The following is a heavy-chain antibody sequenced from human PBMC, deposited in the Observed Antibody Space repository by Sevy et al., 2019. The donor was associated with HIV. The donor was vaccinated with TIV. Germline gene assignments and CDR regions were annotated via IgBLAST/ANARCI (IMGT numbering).Heavy chain of an antibody. D-gene: IGHD6-6*01. CDR3: AGEIAARLWSGWFDP. V-gene: IGHV4-59*03. CDR1: GGSISSYY. CDR2: IYYSGST. Sequence: SETLFLTCTVSGGSISSYYWSWIRQPPGKGLEWIGYIYYSGSTNYNPSLKSRVTISVDTSKNQFSLKLSSVTAADTAVYYCAGEIAARLWSGWFDPWGQGTLVTVSS. J-gene: IGHJ5*02.